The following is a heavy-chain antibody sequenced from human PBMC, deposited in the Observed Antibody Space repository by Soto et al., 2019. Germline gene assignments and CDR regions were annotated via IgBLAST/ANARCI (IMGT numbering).Heavy chain of an antibody. CDR1: GYSFSTYW. D-gene: IGHD6-6*01. Sequence: EVRLVQSGAEVKKPGESLRISCKGSGYSFSTYWIGWVRQLPGKGLEWMGIIYPGDSDTRYSPSFQGQVTISADKSISTAYLQWSSLKASDTAMYYCARRVEQLGEDYWGQGTLVTVSS. CDR2: IYPGDSDT. J-gene: IGHJ4*02. V-gene: IGHV5-51*03. CDR3: ARRVEQLGEDY.